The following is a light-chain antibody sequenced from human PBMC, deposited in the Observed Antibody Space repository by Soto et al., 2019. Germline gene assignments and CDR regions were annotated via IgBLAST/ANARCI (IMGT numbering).Light chain of an antibody. V-gene: IGKV1-5*01. CDR1: QNIERW. CDR3: QQFKSGTWT. Sequence: DIQRTQSPSTLSASVGDRVTITCRASQNIERWLAWYQQKPGKAPKLLLYDVSSLESGVPSRFSGSGSATEFILTINGLQPDDFATYFCQQFKSGTWTFGQGTKV. CDR2: DVS. J-gene: IGKJ1*01.